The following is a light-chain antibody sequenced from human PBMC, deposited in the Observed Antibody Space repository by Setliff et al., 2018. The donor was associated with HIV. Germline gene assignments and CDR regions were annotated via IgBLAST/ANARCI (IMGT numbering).Light chain of an antibody. J-gene: IGLJ2*01. CDR1: GGSIASSY. CDR3: QSYDSWIVV. CDR2: EDA. Sequence: NFMLTQPHSVSESPGKTITISCTRTGGSIASSYVQWFQQRPGSSPKVVIYEDALRPSGVPDRFSATIDRSSNSASLTISGLQTEDEADYFCQSYDSWIVVFGGGTKSPS. V-gene: IGLV6-57*01.